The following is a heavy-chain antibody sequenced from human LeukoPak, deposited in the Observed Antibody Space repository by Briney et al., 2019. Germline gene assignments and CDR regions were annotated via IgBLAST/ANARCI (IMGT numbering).Heavy chain of an antibody. J-gene: IGHJ4*02. V-gene: IGHV4-61*10. D-gene: IGHD4/OR15-4a*01. Sequence: PSETLSLTCTVSGGSISSGSYYWSWIRQPAGKGLEWIGYIYYSGSTNYNPSLKSRVTISVDTSKNQFSLKLSSVTAADTAVYYCARDDYADGAFDYWGQGTLVTVSS. CDR3: ARDDYADGAFDY. CDR1: GGSISSGSYY. CDR2: IYYSGST.